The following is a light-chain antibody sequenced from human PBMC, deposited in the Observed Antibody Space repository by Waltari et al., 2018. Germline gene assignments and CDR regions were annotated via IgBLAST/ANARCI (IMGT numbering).Light chain of an antibody. CDR3: CSYAGSSTFVV. CDR1: SRAVGRYNL. J-gene: IGLJ3*02. Sequence: QSALTQPASVSGSPGQSLTISCTGTSRAVGRYNLFSWYQQPPGKAPKLMIYEGSKRPSGVSNRFSGSKSGNTASLTISGLQAEDEADYYCCSYAGSSTFVVFGGGTKLTAL. V-gene: IGLV2-23*03. CDR2: EGS.